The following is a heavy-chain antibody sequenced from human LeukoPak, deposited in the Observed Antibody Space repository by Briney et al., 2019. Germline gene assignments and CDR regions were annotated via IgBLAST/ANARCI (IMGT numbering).Heavy chain of an antibody. J-gene: IGHJ4*02. V-gene: IGHV3-33*01. Sequence: GGSLRLSCAASGFSFSGYGMHWVRQAPGKGLEWVAVIWYDRTNKYYADSVKGRFTISRDNSKNTLYLQMNSLRAEDTAVYYCARDQVLAAALDYWGQGTLVTVSS. CDR3: ARDQVLAAALDY. D-gene: IGHD6-13*01. CDR2: IWYDRTNK. CDR1: GFSFSGYG.